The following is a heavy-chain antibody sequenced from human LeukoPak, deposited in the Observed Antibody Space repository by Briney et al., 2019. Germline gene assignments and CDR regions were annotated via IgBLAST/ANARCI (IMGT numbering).Heavy chain of an antibody. CDR3: ARGIESYGDYGY. J-gene: IGHJ4*02. V-gene: IGHV4-61*01. Sequence: SQTLSPTCTVSGGSISSGSYYWSWIRQPSGKGLEWIAYMYNSGSTNYNPSLKSRVTISIDTSKNQFSLKLSSPTAADTAIYYCARGIESYGDYGYWGQGILVTVSS. D-gene: IGHD4-17*01. CDR1: GGSISSGSYY. CDR2: MYNSGST.